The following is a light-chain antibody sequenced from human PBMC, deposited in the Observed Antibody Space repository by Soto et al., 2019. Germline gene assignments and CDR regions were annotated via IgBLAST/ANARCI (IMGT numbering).Light chain of an antibody. CDR1: NSNIGSNT. CDR2: SNN. V-gene: IGLV1-44*01. Sequence: QSVLTQPPSASGTPGQRVTISCSGSNSNIGSNTVNWYQQLPGTAPKLLIYSNNQRPSGVPDRFSGSKSGTSASLAISGLQSEDEADYYCVAWDDSLNGPLFGGGTKLTV. CDR3: VAWDDSLNGPL. J-gene: IGLJ3*02.